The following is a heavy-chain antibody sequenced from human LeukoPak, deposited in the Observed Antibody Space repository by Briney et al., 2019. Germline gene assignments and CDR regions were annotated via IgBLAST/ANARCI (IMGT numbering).Heavy chain of an antibody. CDR1: GFTFSNYA. D-gene: IGHD3-22*01. Sequence: GGSLRLSCAASGFTFSNYAMSWVRQAPGKGLVWVSAISGSGGSTYYADSVKGRFTISRDNSKNTLYLQMNSLRAEDTAVYYCAKNGGSSGYPYYFDYWGQGILVTVSS. V-gene: IGHV3-23*01. CDR3: AKNGGSSGYPYYFDY. J-gene: IGHJ4*02. CDR2: ISGSGGST.